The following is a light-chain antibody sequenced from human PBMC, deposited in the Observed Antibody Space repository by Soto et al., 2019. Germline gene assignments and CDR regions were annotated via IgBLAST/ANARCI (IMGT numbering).Light chain of an antibody. CDR1: NIGRKS. J-gene: IGLJ2*01. CDR2: DDR. CDR3: QLWDSNSDHVV. V-gene: IGLV3-21*02. Sequence: SYELTQPPSVSVAPGQTASITCGGTNIGRKSVHGYQQNPGQAPVVVVYDDRDPPSGIPERFSGSNSGNTAALPISRVEAGDEADYYCQLWDSNSDHVVFGGGTKLTVL.